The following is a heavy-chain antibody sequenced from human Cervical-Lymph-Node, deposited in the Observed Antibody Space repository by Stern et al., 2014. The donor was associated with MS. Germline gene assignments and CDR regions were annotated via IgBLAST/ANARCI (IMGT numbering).Heavy chain of an antibody. J-gene: IGHJ3*01. CDR3: AKNVDYAFDV. D-gene: IGHD3/OR15-3a*01. V-gene: IGHV3-30*18. CDR1: GFIFSNHG. Sequence: QVQLVQSGGGVVHPGRSLRLSCVGSGFIFSNHGMHWVRQAPGKWLQWVAVISFDGSKTFYADSVKGRFILSRDNSKNTLYLQMNSLRSEDTAIYYCAKNVDYAFDVWGQGTMVTVSP. CDR2: ISFDGSKT.